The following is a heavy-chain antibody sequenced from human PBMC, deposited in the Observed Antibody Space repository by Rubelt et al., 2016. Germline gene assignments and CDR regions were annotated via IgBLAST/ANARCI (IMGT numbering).Heavy chain of an antibody. Sequence: QVQLQESGPGLVKPSETLSLTCTVSGYSISSGYYWGWIRQPPGKGLEWIGNIFHTGSTYFNPSLKSRVTISVDRSKNQFSLNPSSMTAADTAVYYCAIAVNYGGDANGNVDKWGQGILVTVSS. CDR3: AIAVNYGGDANGNVDK. D-gene: IGHD2-21*02. CDR1: GYSISSGYY. V-gene: IGHV4-38-2*02. CDR2: IFHTGST. J-gene: IGHJ4*02.